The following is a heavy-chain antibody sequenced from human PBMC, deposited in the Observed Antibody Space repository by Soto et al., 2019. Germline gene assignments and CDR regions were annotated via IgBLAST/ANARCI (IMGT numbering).Heavy chain of an antibody. J-gene: IGHJ4*02. V-gene: IGHV4-38-2*01. CDR2: VSHSGSS. CDR1: GFSISDADY. CDR3: ARAMVVVINNYFDY. Sequence: ETLSLTCAVSGFSISDADYWGWIREPPGKGLEWIGSVSHSGSSYYNPYLKSRVTISMDTSKNQSSLKLTSVTAADTAVYYCARAMVVVINNYFDYWGQGDLVTVSS. D-gene: IGHD3-22*01.